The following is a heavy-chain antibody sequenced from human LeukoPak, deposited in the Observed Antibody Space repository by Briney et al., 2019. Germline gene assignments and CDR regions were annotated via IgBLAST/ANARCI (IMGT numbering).Heavy chain of an antibody. CDR2: ISGSGGST. V-gene: IGHV3-23*01. J-gene: IGHJ4*02. CDR1: GFTFSSYA. D-gene: IGHD2-2*01. CDR3: ARDLGDIVVVPAAH. Sequence: GGSLRLSCAASGFTFSSYAMSWVRQPPGKGLEWVSAISGSGGSTYYADSVKGRFTISRDNSKNTLYLQMNSLRAEDTAVYYCARDLGDIVVVPAAHWGQGTLVTVSS.